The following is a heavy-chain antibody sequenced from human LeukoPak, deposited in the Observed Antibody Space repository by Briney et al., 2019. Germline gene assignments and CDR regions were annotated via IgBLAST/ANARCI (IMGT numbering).Heavy chain of an antibody. D-gene: IGHD1-26*01. CDR1: GGSFSGYY. Sequence: SSETLSLTCAVYGGSFSGYYWSWIRQPPGKGLEWIGEINHSGSTNYNPSLKSRVTISVDTSKNQFSLKLSSVTAADTAVYYCARLKRWAFDYWGQGTLVTVSS. CDR3: ARLKRWAFDY. J-gene: IGHJ4*02. CDR2: INHSGST. V-gene: IGHV4-34*01.